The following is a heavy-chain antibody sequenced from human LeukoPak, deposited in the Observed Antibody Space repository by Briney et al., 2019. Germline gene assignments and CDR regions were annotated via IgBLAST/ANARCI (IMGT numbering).Heavy chain of an antibody. Sequence: PSETLSLTCAVYGGSFSGYYWSWIRQPPGKGLEWIGEINHSGSTNYNPSLKSRVTISVDTSKNQFSLKLSSVTAADTAVYYCARHPWFGELLPGVDYWGQGTLVTVSS. J-gene: IGHJ4*02. CDR2: INHSGST. CDR1: GGSFSGYY. V-gene: IGHV4-34*01. D-gene: IGHD3-10*01. CDR3: ARHPWFGELLPGVDY.